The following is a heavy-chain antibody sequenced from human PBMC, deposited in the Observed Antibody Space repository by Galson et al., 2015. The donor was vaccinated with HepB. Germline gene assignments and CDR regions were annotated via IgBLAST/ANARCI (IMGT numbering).Heavy chain of an antibody. CDR3: ARGTVDN. CDR2: ISGSGGNR. Sequence: FLGVSGADSGFTDSVYTRMWARETQGAGLEWGSTISGSGGNRHYADDVKGRSTISRDNSKDTLYLQMDSLRAEDKAVYYCARGTVDNWGQGTLVTVSS. V-gene: IGHV3-23*01. J-gene: IGHJ4*02. CDR1: GFTDSVYT.